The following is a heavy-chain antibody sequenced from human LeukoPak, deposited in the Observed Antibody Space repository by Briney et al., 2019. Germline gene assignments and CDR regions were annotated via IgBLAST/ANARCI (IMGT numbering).Heavy chain of an antibody. CDR3: ASCHYYGSGSYPSFFDY. J-gene: IGHJ4*02. D-gene: IGHD3-10*01. CDR1: GGSFSGYY. CDR2: INHSGST. Sequence: SETLPLTCAVYGGSFSGYYWSWIRQPPGKGLEWIGEINHSGSTNYNPSLKSRVTISVDTSKNQFSLKLSSVTAADTAVYYCASCHYYGSGSYPSFFDYWGQGTLVTVSS. V-gene: IGHV4-34*01.